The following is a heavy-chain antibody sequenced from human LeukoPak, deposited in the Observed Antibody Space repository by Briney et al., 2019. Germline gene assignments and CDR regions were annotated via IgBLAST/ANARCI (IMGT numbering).Heavy chain of an antibody. CDR2: IIPIFGTA. J-gene: IGHJ4*02. CDR3: ARDIPYCGGDCYYFDY. CDR1: GGTFSSYA. V-gene: IGHV1-69*06. D-gene: IGHD2-21*02. Sequence: GASVKVSCKASGGTFSSYAISWVRQAPGQGLEWMGGIIPIFGTANYAQKFQGRVTITADKSTSTAYMELSSLRSEDTAVYYCARDIPYCGGDCYYFDYWGQGTLVTVSS.